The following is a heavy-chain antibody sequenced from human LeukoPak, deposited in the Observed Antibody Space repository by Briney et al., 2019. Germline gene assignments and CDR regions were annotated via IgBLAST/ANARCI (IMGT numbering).Heavy chain of an antibody. Sequence: GRSLRLSCAASGFTFSSYAMHWVRQAPGKGLEWVAVISYDGSNKYYADSVKGRFTISRDNSKNTLYLQMNSLRAEDTAVYYCARFSPAGTGFDYWGQGTLVTVSS. V-gene: IGHV3-30*04. D-gene: IGHD6-13*01. J-gene: IGHJ4*02. CDR2: ISYDGSNK. CDR3: ARFSPAGTGFDY. CDR1: GFTFSSYA.